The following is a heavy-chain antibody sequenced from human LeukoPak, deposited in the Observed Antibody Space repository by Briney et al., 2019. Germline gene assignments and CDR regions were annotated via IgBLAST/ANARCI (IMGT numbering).Heavy chain of an antibody. CDR2: IYYSGST. CDR1: GGSISSGGYY. V-gene: IGHV4-31*03. J-gene: IGHJ4*02. CDR3: AREPAGPDPYFDY. D-gene: IGHD6-19*01. Sequence: TLSLTCTVSGGSISSGGYYWSWIRQHPGKGLEWIGYIYYSGSTYYNPSLKSRVTISVDTSKNQFSLKLSSVTAADTAVYYCAREPAGPDPYFDYWGQGTLVTVSS.